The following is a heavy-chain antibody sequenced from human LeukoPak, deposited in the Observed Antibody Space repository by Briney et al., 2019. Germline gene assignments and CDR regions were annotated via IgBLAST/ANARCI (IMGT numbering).Heavy chain of an antibody. V-gene: IGHV4-34*01. D-gene: IGHD6-19*01. J-gene: IGHJ4*02. CDR2: INHSGST. CDR3: ARGLYSSGSYYY. CDR1: GGSFSGYY. Sequence: SETLSLTCAVYGGSFSGYYWSWIRQPPGKGLEWIGEINHSGSTNYNPSLKSRVTISADTSKNQFSLKLSSVTAADTAVYYCARGLYSSGSYYYWGQGTLVTVSS.